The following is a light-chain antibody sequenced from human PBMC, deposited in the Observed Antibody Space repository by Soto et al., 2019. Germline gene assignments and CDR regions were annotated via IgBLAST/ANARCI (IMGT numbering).Light chain of an antibody. CDR1: SGHSSYA. CDR2: LNSDGSH. J-gene: IGLJ3*02. CDR3: QTWGTGIWV. V-gene: IGLV4-69*01. Sequence: QLVLTQSPSASASLGASVKLTCTLSSGHSSYAIAWHQQQPEKGPRYLMKLNSDGSHSKGDGIPDRFSGSSSGAERYLTISSLLSEDGADYYCQTWGTGIWVFGGGTKLTVL.